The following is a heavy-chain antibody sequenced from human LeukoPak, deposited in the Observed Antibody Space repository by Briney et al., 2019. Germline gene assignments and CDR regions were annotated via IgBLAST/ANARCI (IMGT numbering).Heavy chain of an antibody. D-gene: IGHD3-16*01. CDR3: ARGASLANFDY. Sequence: SETLSLTCTVSGGSISSYYWSWIRQPPGKGLEWIGYIYYSGSTYYNPSLKSRVAISVDTSKNQFSLKLSSVTAADTAVYYCARGASLANFDYWGQGTLVTVSS. CDR2: IYYSGST. CDR1: GGSISSYY. V-gene: IGHV4-59*08. J-gene: IGHJ4*02.